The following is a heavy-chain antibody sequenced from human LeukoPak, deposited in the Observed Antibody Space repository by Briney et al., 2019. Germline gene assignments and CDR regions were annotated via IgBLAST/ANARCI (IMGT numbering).Heavy chain of an antibody. CDR1: GGSISSYY. D-gene: IGHD3-22*01. Sequence: SETLSLTCTVSGGSISSYYWSWIRQPPGKGLEWIGYIYYSGTTNYNPSLKSRLTISVDTSKNQFSLKLSSVTAADTAVYYCAKDRPYYYGSSGYFSGFDPWGQGILVTVSS. CDR2: IYYSGTT. V-gene: IGHV4-59*01. J-gene: IGHJ5*02. CDR3: AKDRPYYYGSSGYFSGFDP.